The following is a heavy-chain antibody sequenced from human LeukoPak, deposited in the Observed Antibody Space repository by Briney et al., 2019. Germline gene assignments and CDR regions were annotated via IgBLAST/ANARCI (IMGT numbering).Heavy chain of an antibody. CDR2: IIPIFGTA. J-gene: IGHJ4*02. CDR3: ARDLMREQNDY. V-gene: IGHV1-69*06. CDR1: GGTFSSYA. D-gene: IGHD1-26*01. Sequence: GASVKVSCKASGGTFSSYAISWVRQAPGQGLEWMGGIIPIFGTANYAQKFQGRVTITADKSTSTAYMELSSLRSEDTAVYYCARDLMREQNDYWGQGTLVTVSS.